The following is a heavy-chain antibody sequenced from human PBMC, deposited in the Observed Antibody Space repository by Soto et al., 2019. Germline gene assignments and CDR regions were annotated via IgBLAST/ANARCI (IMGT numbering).Heavy chain of an antibody. J-gene: IGHJ3*02. V-gene: IGHV1-69*11. CDR3: ASNTVVTPGSWVAFDI. Sequence: SVKVSCKASGGTFSSYAISWVRQAPGQGLEWMGRIIPFIGTANYAQKFQGRVTITADESTSTAYMELTSLRSEDTAVYYCASNTVVTPGSWVAFDIWGQGTMVTVSS. D-gene: IGHD2-21*02. CDR1: GGTFSSYA. CDR2: IIPFIGTA.